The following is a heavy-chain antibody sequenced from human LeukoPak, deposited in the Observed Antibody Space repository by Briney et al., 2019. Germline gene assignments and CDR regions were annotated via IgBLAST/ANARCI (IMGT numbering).Heavy chain of an antibody. J-gene: IGHJ1*01. CDR3: ARDSGFWLF. Sequence: AETLSLTCTVSGDSITSGSYYWGWIRQTPGKGLEWIGNIYSTGSTSFNPSFKSRLTMPVDTSKNQFSLGLESVTAADSAVYFCARDSGFWLFWGQGTLVTVSS. CDR1: GDSITSGSYY. D-gene: IGHD3-22*01. V-gene: IGHV4-39*07. CDR2: IYSTGST.